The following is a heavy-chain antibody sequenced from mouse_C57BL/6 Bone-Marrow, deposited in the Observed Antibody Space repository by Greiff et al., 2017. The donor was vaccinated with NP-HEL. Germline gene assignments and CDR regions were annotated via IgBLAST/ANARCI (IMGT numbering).Heavy chain of an antibody. V-gene: IGHV1-52*01. Sequence: VQLQQPGAELVRPGSSVKLSCKASGYTFTSYWMHWVKQRPIQGLEWIGNIDPSDSETHSNQKFKDKATLTADKSSSTASMQLSSLTSADSAVDYCAYDYGGFAYWGQGTLVTVSA. D-gene: IGHD2-4*01. CDR3: AYDYGGFAY. J-gene: IGHJ3*01. CDR2: IDPSDSET. CDR1: GYTFTSYW.